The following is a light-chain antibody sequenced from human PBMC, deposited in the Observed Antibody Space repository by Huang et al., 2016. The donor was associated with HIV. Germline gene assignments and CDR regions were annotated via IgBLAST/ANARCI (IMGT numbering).Light chain of an antibody. CDR2: WAS. CDR1: QNILSTSNNKNF. CDR3: QRYPTRPA. V-gene: IGKV4-1*01. J-gene: IGKJ1*01. Sequence: DIVLTQSPDSLAVSLGERATINCKSSQNILSTSNNKNFLAWYQLKAGRPPKILISWASTRVPGVPDRFSGSAPGTDSTLTLSSLQTDVVANYNCQRYPTRPAFGQGTKV.